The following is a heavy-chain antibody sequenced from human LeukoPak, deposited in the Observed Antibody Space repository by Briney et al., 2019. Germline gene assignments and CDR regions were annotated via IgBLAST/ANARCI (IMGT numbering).Heavy chain of an antibody. CDR2: INPNSGGT. Sequence: GASVKVTCKASGYTFTGYYMHWVRQAPGQGLEWMGWINPNSGGTNYAQKFQGRVTMTRDTSISTAYMELSRLRSDDTAVYYCARGYCGGDCPQDYWGQGTLVTVSS. J-gene: IGHJ4*02. D-gene: IGHD2-21*02. CDR3: ARGYCGGDCPQDY. V-gene: IGHV1-2*02. CDR1: GYTFTGYY.